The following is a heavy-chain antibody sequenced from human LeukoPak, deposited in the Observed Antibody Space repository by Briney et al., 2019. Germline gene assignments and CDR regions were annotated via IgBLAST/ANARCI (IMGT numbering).Heavy chain of an antibody. Sequence: GGSLRLSCAASGSTFSSYWMSLFRQAPGKRLEWVANIKQDGSQKFSVDSVKGRFTISRDNAKNSLYLQMNSLRVEDTAVYYCARDWFDGDYDRFDYWGQGTLVTVSS. CDR2: IKQDGSQK. D-gene: IGHD4-17*01. V-gene: IGHV3-7*03. CDR1: GSTFSSYW. CDR3: ARDWFDGDYDRFDY. J-gene: IGHJ4*02.